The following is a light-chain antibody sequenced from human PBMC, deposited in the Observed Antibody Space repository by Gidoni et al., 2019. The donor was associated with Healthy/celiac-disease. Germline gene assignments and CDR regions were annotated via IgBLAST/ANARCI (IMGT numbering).Light chain of an antibody. CDR2: KAS. J-gene: IGKJ1*01. CDR3: QQXXT. Sequence: DIQMTQSPSSLAASVGDRVTITFRASKSISSWLAWYQQKPGKAPKLLIYKASSLESGVPSSFSGSGSGTEFTLTISSLQPDDFATYYCQQXXTFGQGTKVEIK. CDR1: KSISSW. V-gene: IGKV1-5*03.